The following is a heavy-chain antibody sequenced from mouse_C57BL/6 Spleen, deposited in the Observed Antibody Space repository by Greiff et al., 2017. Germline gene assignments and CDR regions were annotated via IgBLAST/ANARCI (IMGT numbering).Heavy chain of an antibody. Sequence: EVMLVESGGGLVKPGGSLKLSCAASGFTFSSYAMSWVRQTPEKRLEWVATISDGGSYTYYPDNVKGRFTISRDNAKNNLYLQMSHLKSEDTAMYYCERVYDGYYMAWFAYWGQGTLVTVAA. J-gene: IGHJ3*01. D-gene: IGHD2-3*01. CDR3: ERVYDGYYMAWFAY. V-gene: IGHV5-4*03. CDR2: ISDGGSYT. CDR1: GFTFSSYA.